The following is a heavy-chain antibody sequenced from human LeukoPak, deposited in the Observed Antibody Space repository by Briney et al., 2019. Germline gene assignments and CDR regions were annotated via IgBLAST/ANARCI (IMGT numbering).Heavy chain of an antibody. D-gene: IGHD6-19*01. CDR2: ISGSGGST. CDR3: AKARGIAVAGTRWFDP. V-gene: IGHV3-23*01. Sequence: GRSLRLSCAASGFTFSSYAMHWVRQAPGKGLEWVSAISGSGGSTYYADSVKGRFTISRDNSKNTLYLQMNSLRAEDTAVYYCAKARGIAVAGTRWFDPWGQGTLVTVSS. J-gene: IGHJ5*02. CDR1: GFTFSSYA.